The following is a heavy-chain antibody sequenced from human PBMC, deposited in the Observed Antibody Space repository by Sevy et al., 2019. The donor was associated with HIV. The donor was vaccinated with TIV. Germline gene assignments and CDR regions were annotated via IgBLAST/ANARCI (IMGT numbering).Heavy chain of an antibody. J-gene: IGHJ6*02. CDR2: ISTESTYI. CDR1: GFTFRSYS. V-gene: IGHV3-21*01. CDR3: ERINCTNGVCFQGYYYYAMDV. D-gene: IGHD2-8*01. Sequence: GGSLRLSCAASGFTFRSYSMNWVRQAPGKGLEWISSISTESTYIYYADSLKGRSTISRENAKNSLFLQMNSLRAEDTAVYYCERINCTNGVCFQGYYYYAMDVWGQGTTVTVSS.